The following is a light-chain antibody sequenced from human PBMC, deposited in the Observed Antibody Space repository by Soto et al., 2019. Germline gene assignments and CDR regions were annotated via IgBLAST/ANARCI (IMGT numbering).Light chain of an antibody. CDR2: DVS. J-gene: IGLJ3*02. CDR1: SSDVGGYNY. CDR3: CSYAGSYTWV. V-gene: IGLV2-11*01. Sequence: QSALTQPRSVSGSPGQSVTISCTGTSSDVGGYNYVSWYQHHPVKAPKLMIYDVSKRPSGAPDRFSGSKSGNTASLSISGLQAEDEADYYCCSYAGSYTWVFGGGTKVTVL.